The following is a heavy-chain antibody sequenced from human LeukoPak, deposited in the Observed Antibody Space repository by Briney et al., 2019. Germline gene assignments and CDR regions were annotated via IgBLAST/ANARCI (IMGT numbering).Heavy chain of an antibody. J-gene: IGHJ4*02. Sequence: SETLSLTCTVSGGSVSSSVYYWGWIRQPPGEGLELIGHVYYTGSAYFNPSLKSRVTMSVDTSKNQFSLKLSSVTAADTAVYYCAGSGYSGYDLNYWGQGTLVTVSS. V-gene: IGHV4-39*01. CDR1: GGSVSSSVYY. CDR2: VYYTGSA. D-gene: IGHD5-12*01. CDR3: AGSGYSGYDLNY.